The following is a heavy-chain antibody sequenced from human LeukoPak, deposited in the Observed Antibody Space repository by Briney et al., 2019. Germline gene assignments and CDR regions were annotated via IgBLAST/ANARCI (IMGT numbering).Heavy chain of an antibody. CDR3: ARDLGGYDSHGGY. CDR2: FDPEDGET. CDR1: GYTLTELS. D-gene: IGHD5-12*01. Sequence: ASVKVSCKVSGYTLTELSMHWVRQAPGKGLEWMGGFDPEDGETIYAQKLQGRVTMTTDTSTSTAYMELRSLRSDDTAVYYCARDLGGYDSHGGYWGQGTLVTVSS. V-gene: IGHV1-24*01. J-gene: IGHJ4*02.